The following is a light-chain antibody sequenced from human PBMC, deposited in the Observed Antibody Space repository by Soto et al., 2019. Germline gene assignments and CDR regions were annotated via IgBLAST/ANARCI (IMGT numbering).Light chain of an antibody. V-gene: IGKV1-39*01. J-gene: IGKJ4*02. CDR3: QQCDSSPLT. CDR1: QSLSSY. CDR2: GAS. Sequence: DILLTQSPSSLSSSVGDRVTITCRASQSLSSYLAWYQHKPGRAPKLLIYGASSLHSGVPSRFSGSGSGTHFTLTISRLQPEDFATYYCQQCDSSPLTFGGGTKVDI.